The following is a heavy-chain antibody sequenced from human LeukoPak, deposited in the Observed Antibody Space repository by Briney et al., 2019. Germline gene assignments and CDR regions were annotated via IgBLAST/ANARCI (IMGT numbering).Heavy chain of an antibody. D-gene: IGHD3-22*01. J-gene: IGHJ4*02. CDR3: ARRYDSSGSVGY. V-gene: IGHV1-8*01. CDR1: GYTFTSYD. Sequence: ASVKVSCKASGYTFTSYDINWVRQATGQGLEWMGWMNPNSGNTGYAQKFQGRVTMTRNTSISTAYMELSSLRSEDTAVYYCARRYDSSGSVGYWGQGTLVTVSS. CDR2: MNPNSGNT.